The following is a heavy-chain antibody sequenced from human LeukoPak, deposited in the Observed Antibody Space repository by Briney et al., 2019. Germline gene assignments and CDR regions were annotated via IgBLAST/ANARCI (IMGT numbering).Heavy chain of an antibody. J-gene: IGHJ4*02. CDR1: GYTFTSYA. CDR3: ARVYLGIYYDGSPSPFDY. Sequence: ASVKVSCKASGYTFTSYADIWVRQVPGQGLEWMGWISGYNGNTKSSQSLQDRVIMTTGTSTRTAYMELRSLRPDDTAVYYCARVYLGIYYDGSPSPFDYWGQGTLVTVSS. CDR2: ISGYNGNT. D-gene: IGHD3-22*01. V-gene: IGHV1-18*01.